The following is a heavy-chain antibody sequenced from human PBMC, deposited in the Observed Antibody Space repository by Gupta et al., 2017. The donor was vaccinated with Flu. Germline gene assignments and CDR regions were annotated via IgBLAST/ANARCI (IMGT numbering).Heavy chain of an antibody. V-gene: IGHV3-30*18. J-gene: IGHJ4*02. CDR3: AKDRSGYDILTGNDY. CDR2: MSYDGSNK. D-gene: IGHD3-9*01. CDR1: GFTFRSYG. Sequence: QVQLVESGGGVVQPGRSLRLSCAASGFTFRSYGMHWVRQAPGKGLEWVAVMSYDGSNKYYADSVKGRFTISRDNSKNTLYLQMNSLRAEDTAVYYCAKDRSGYDILTGNDYWGQGTLVTVSS.